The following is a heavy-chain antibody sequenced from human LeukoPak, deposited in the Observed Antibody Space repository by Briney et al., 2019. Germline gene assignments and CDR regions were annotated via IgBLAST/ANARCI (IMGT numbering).Heavy chain of an antibody. CDR1: GYTFNSYV. Sequence: ASVKVSCKASGYTFNSYVISWVRQAPGQGLEWMGWINTYNGNTNYAQKLQGRVTMTTDTSTSTAYMELRSLRSDDRAMYYCARVVRGPDAFDIWGQGTMVTVSS. CDR2: INTYNGNT. V-gene: IGHV1-18*01. D-gene: IGHD3-10*02. CDR3: ARVVRGPDAFDI. J-gene: IGHJ3*02.